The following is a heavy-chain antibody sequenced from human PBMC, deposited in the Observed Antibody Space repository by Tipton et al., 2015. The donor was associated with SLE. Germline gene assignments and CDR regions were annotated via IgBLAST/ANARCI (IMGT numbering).Heavy chain of an antibody. V-gene: IGHV4-59*08. Sequence: TLSLTCIVSGGDISRSYWSWIRQPPGKGLEWIGYFYHSGNTNYKSPLKSRVTMTVDTSKNQFSLTLSSVTAADTAVYYCARHDVTVHHYFDYWGQGTLVTVSS. D-gene: IGHD2-21*02. CDR2: FYHSGNT. CDR1: GGDISRSY. CDR3: ARHDVTVHHYFDY. J-gene: IGHJ4*02.